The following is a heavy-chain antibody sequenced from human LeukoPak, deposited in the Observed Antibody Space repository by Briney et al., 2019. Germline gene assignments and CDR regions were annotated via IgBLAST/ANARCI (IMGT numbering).Heavy chain of an antibody. Sequence: GGSLRLSCAASGFTFSTYAMHWVRQAPGKGLEWLAVISYDVSNKHYADSVQGRFTISKDNSKNTLHLQMNSLRAEDTAIYYCAKAGQLLKPIDHWGQGTLVTVSS. D-gene: IGHD2-2*01. V-gene: IGHV3-30-3*01. J-gene: IGHJ4*02. CDR1: GFTFSTYA. CDR3: AKAGQLLKPIDH. CDR2: ISYDVSNK.